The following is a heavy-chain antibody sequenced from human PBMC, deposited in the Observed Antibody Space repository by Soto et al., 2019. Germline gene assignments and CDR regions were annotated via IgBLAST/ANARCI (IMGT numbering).Heavy chain of an antibody. CDR2: ISYDGSNK. D-gene: IGHD3-16*01. Sequence: QVQLVESGGGVVQPGRSLRLSCAASGFTFSSYGMHWVRQAPGKGLEWVAVISYDGSNKYYADSVKGRFTISRGNSKNTLYLQMNSLRAEDTAVYYCAKGLWPTIYYFDYWGQGTLVTVSS. J-gene: IGHJ4*02. CDR3: AKGLWPTIYYFDY. CDR1: GFTFSSYG. V-gene: IGHV3-30*18.